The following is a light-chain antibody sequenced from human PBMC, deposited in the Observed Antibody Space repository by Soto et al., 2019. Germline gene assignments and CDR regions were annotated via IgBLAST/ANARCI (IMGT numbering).Light chain of an antibody. V-gene: IGLV2-11*01. Sequence: QSVLTQPRSVSGSPGQSVTISCTGTSSDVGGYNFVSWYQQPPGKAPKLMIYDVSKRPSGVPDRFSGSKSGNTASLTISGLQAEDEADYSCCSYAGSYTWVFGGGTKLTVL. CDR3: CSYAGSYTWV. J-gene: IGLJ2*01. CDR2: DVS. CDR1: SSDVGGYNF.